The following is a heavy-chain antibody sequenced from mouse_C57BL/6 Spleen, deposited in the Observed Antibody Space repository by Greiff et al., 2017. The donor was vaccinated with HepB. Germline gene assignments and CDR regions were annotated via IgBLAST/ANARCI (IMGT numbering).Heavy chain of an antibody. D-gene: IGHD1-1*01. Sequence: DVMLVESGGGLVKPGGSLKLSCAASGFTFSDYGMHWVRQAPEKGLEWVAYISSGSSTIYYADTVKGRFTISRDNAKNTLFLQMTSLRSEDTAMYYCAKLRLYYYAMDYWGQGTSVTVSS. CDR2: ISSGSSTI. CDR3: AKLRLYYYAMDY. V-gene: IGHV5-17*01. J-gene: IGHJ4*01. CDR1: GFTFSDYG.